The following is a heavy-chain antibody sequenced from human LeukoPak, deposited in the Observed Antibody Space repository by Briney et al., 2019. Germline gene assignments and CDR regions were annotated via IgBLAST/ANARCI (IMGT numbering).Heavy chain of an antibody. Sequence: GKSLRLSCAASGFTFSNYAMHWVRQAPGKGLEWVSLISSGGTYEYYADSVKGRFTISRDNSKNTLYLQLNSPRAEDTAVYYCARDSTYYYDSGSSGPHYFDNWGQGTLVTVSS. CDR2: ISSGGTYE. V-gene: IGHV3-30*01. CDR1: GFTFSNYA. CDR3: ARDSTYYYDSGSSGPHYFDN. D-gene: IGHD3-10*01. J-gene: IGHJ4*02.